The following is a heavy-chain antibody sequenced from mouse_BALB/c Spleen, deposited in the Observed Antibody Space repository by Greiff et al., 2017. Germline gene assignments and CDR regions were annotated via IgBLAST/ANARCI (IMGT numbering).Heavy chain of an antibody. Sequence: QVQLKESAAELARPGASVKMSCKASGYTFTSYTMHWVKQRPGQGLEWIGYINPSSGYTEYNQKFKDKTTLTADKSSSTAYMQLSSLTSEDSAVYYCARRDYGSSYSYAMDYWGQGTSVTVSS. CDR2: INPSSGYT. V-gene: IGHV1-4*02. CDR1: GYTFTSYT. J-gene: IGHJ4*01. D-gene: IGHD1-1*01. CDR3: ARRDYGSSYSYAMDY.